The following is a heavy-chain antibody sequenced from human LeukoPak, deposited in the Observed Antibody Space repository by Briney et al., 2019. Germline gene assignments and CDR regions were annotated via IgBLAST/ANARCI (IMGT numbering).Heavy chain of an antibody. Sequence: GASVKVSCKASGYTFTSYGISWVRQAPGQGLEWMGWISAYNGNTNYAQKLQGRVTMTTDTSTSTAYMELRSLRSDDTAVYYCARSPDCGGDCYPYYFDYWGQGTLVTVSS. J-gene: IGHJ4*02. CDR3: ARSPDCGGDCYPYYFDY. CDR2: ISAYNGNT. V-gene: IGHV1-18*01. D-gene: IGHD2-21*02. CDR1: GYTFTSYG.